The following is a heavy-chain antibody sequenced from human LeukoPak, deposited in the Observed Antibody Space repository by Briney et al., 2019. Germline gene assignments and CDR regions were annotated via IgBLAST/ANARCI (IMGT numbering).Heavy chain of an antibody. CDR2: ISGSGGST. CDR3: AKSLHWLDLDY. Sequence: GGSLRLSCAASGFTFSSHGMSWVRQAPGKGLEWVSAISGSGGSTYYADSVKGRFTISRDNSKNTLYLQMNSLRAEDTAVYYCAKSLHWLDLDYWGQGTLVTVSS. CDR1: GFTFSSHG. D-gene: IGHD3-9*01. V-gene: IGHV3-23*01. J-gene: IGHJ4*02.